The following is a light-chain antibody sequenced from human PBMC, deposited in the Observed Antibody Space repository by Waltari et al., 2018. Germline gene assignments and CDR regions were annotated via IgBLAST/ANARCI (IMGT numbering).Light chain of an antibody. CDR1: QSVSSSY. CDR3: QQYVDSPVT. J-gene: IGKJ1*01. CDR2: GAF. V-gene: IGKV3-20*01. Sequence: VLTQSPGTLSLSPGERATLSCRASQSVSSSYLAWYQQKPGQAPRLLIYGAFSRATGIPDRFSGSGSGTDFTLSISRLEPGDFAVYYCQQYVDSPVTFGQGTKVEL.